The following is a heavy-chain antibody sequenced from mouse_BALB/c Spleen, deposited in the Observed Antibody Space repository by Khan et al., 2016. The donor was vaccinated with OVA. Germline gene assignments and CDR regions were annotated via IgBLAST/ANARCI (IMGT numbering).Heavy chain of an antibody. CDR2: ISYSGGT. V-gene: IGHV3-2*02. Sequence: EVQLQESGPGLVKPSQSLSLTCTVTGYSITSGYAWNWIRQFPGNKLEWMGYISYSGGTSYNPSLKSRISSTRDTSKNQFFLQLNSVTTEDTATYYCARGNYYGYYCDYWGQGSPLTVSA. CDR3: ARGNYYGYYCDY. J-gene: IGHJ2*01. CDR1: GYSITSGYA. D-gene: IGHD1-1*01.